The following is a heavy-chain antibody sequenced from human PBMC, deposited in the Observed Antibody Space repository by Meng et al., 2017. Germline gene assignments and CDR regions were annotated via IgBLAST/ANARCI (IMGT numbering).Heavy chain of an antibody. J-gene: IGHJ6*02. D-gene: IGHD6-13*01. CDR2: IYHSGST. CDR3: ARDPAASAASMDV. CDR1: GYSISSGYY. Sequence: SETLSLTCTVSGYSISSGYYCGWIRQPPGKGLEWIGSIYHSGSTYYNPSLKSRVTISVDTSKNQFSLKLSSVTAADTAVYYCARDPAASAASMDVWGQGTTVTVSS. V-gene: IGHV4-38-2*02.